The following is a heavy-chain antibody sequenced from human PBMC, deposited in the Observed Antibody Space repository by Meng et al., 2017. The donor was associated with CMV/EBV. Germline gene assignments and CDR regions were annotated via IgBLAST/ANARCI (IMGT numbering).Heavy chain of an antibody. J-gene: IGHJ4*02. CDR1: GGAMSNRV. V-gene: IGHV4-4*07. CDR2: IYSSGST. Sequence: ETLSITCTVTGGAMSNRVWNRGRQAAGKGVEWIGRIYSSGSTNYDPSLKSRVTMSVDTSKKQYSLQLNSVTAADTAVYYCASLGGGYWGQGTLVTVSS. D-gene: IGHD3-16*01. CDR3: ASLGGGY.